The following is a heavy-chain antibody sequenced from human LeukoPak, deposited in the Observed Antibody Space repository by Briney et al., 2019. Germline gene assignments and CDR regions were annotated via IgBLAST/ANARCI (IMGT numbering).Heavy chain of an antibody. V-gene: IGHV3-21*01. CDR2: ISSSSSYI. J-gene: IGHJ4*02. Sequence: GGSLRLSCAASGFTFSSYSMSWVRQAPGKGLEWVSSISSSSSYIYYADSVKGRFTISRDNAKNPLYLQMNSLRAEDTAVYYCARSYYDSSGYPLFDYWGQGTLVTVSS. D-gene: IGHD3-22*01. CDR1: GFTFSSYS. CDR3: ARSYYDSSGYPLFDY.